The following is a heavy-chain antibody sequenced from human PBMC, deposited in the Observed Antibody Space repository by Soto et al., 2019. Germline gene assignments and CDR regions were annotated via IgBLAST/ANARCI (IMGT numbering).Heavy chain of an antibody. Sequence: PSETLSLTCTVAGGSISSGGYSWSWIRQPPGKGLEWIGYMYHSGSTYYNPSLKSRVTISIDRSKNQFSLKLSSVTAADTAVYYCAPHTLDTGMPSGYWGQGTLVTVSS. CDR1: GGSISSGGYS. CDR3: APHTLDTGMPSGY. D-gene: IGHD5-18*01. V-gene: IGHV4-30-2*01. J-gene: IGHJ4*02. CDR2: MYHSGST.